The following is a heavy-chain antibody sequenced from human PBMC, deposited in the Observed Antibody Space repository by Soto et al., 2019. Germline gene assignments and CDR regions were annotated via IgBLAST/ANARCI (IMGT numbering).Heavy chain of an antibody. D-gene: IGHD6-13*01. J-gene: IGHJ5*02. V-gene: IGHV3-30-3*01. CDR3: AREKAPYSSSWYLFDP. Sequence: GGSLRLSCAASGFTFSSYAMHWVRQAPGKGLEWVAVISYDGSNKYYADSVKGRFTISRDNSKNTLYLQMNSLRAEDTAVYYCAREKAPYSSSWYLFDPWGQGTLVTV. CDR2: ISYDGSNK. CDR1: GFTFSSYA.